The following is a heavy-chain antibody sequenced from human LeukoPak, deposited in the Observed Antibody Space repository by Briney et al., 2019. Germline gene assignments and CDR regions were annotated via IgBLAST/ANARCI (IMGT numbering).Heavy chain of an antibody. D-gene: IGHD6-19*01. Sequence: TGGSLRLSCAASGFTFSSYSMNWVRQAPGKGLEWVSSISSSSSYIYYADSVKGRFTISRDNAKNSLYLQMNNLRAEDTAVYYCARGWGDSSGWFDATYYYYMDVWGKGTTVTVSS. V-gene: IGHV3-21*01. CDR1: GFTFSSYS. J-gene: IGHJ6*03. CDR2: ISSSSSYI. CDR3: ARGWGDSSGWFDATYYYYMDV.